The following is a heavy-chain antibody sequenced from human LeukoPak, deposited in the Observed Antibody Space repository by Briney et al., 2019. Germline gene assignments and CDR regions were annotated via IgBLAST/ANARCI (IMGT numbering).Heavy chain of an antibody. Sequence: GGSLRLSCAASGFTFSNAWMSWVRQAPGKGLEWVGRIKSKTDGGTTDYAAPVKGRFTISRDDSKNTLYLQMNSLKTEDTAVYYCTTESDDSSGYYDYWGQGTLVTVSS. J-gene: IGHJ4*02. CDR2: IKSKTDGGTT. CDR3: TTESDDSSGYYDY. D-gene: IGHD3-22*01. V-gene: IGHV3-15*01. CDR1: GFTFSNAW.